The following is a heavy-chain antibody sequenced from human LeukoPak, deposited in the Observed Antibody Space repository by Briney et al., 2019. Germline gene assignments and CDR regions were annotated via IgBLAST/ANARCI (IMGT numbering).Heavy chain of an antibody. V-gene: IGHV3-11*01. D-gene: IGHD4-17*01. CDR2: ITSSGSNV. J-gene: IGHJ3*02. Sequence: PGGSLRLSCAASGFTFRDYYMTWIRQAPGKRLEWVSYITSSGSNVYYPDSAKGRFTISRDNAKNSLYLQMSNLRADDTAVYYCARAYADAFDIWGQGTMVTVSS. CDR3: ARAYADAFDI. CDR1: GFTFRDYY.